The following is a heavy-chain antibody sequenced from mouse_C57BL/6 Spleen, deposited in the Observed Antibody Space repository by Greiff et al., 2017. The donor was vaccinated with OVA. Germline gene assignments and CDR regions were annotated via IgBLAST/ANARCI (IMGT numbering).Heavy chain of an antibody. J-gene: IGHJ4*01. V-gene: IGHV1-69*01. D-gene: IGHD2-1*01. CDR1: GYTFTSYW. Sequence: QVQLQQPGAELVMPGASVKLSCKASGYTFTSYWMHWVKQRPGQGLEWIGEIDPSDSYTNYNQKFKGKSTLTVDKSSSTAYMQLSSLTSEDSAVYYCARSGGYYGLWDYWGQGTSVTVSS. CDR2: IDPSDSYT. CDR3: ARSGGYYGLWDY.